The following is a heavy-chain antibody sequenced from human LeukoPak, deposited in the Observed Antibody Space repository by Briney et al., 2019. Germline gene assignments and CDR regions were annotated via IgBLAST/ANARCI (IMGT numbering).Heavy chain of an antibody. CDR2: ISANNGDA. CDR1: GYTFNSYG. J-gene: IGHJ6*03. V-gene: IGHV1-18*01. CDR3: ARVAAEVVGVPGAIGFGWLRRDYYYMDV. Sequence: ASVKVSCKTSGYTFNSYGITWVRQAPGQGLEWMGWISANNGDANYAEKLQGRVTMTTDTSTSTAYMELRSLRSDDTAVYYCARVAAEVVGVPGAIGFGWLRRDYYYMDVWGKGTTVTVSS. D-gene: IGHD2-2*02.